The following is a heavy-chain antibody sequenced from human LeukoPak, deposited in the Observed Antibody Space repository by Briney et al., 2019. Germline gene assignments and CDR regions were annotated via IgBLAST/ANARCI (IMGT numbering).Heavy chain of an antibody. Sequence: GGSLRLSCAASGFAFSSHAMCWVRQAPGKGLEWVSSIDISGGSTYYADSAEGRFTISRDNSKNTLYLQMNGLRVEDTALYYSENEVRPNDYWGQGTLVTVSS. CDR3: ENEVRPNDY. J-gene: IGHJ4*02. V-gene: IGHV3-23*01. D-gene: IGHD1-1*01. CDR1: GFAFSSHA. CDR2: IDISGGST.